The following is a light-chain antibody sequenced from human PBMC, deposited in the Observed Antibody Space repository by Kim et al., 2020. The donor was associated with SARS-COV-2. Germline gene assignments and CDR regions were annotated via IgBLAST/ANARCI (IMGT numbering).Light chain of an antibody. J-gene: IGLJ2*01. V-gene: IGLV3-1*01. CDR3: QAWDSNTLVV. CDR2: QDS. CDR1: KLGDKY. Sequence: VSPGQTVSITCSGDKLGDKYACWYQQKPGPSPVLVIYQDSKRPSGIPERFSGSNSGNTATLTISGTQAMDEADYYCQAWDSNTLVVFGGGTQLTVL.